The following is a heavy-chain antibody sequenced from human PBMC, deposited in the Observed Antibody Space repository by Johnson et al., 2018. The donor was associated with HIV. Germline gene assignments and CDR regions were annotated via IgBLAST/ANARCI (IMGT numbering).Heavy chain of an antibody. CDR2: IRSKAYGGTT. D-gene: IGHD1-14*01. Sequence: VQLVESGGGLVQPGRSLRLSCTASGFTFGDYAMSWVRQAPGKGLEWVGFIRSKAYGGTTEYAASVKGRVTISRDDSKSIAYLQMNSLKTEDTAGYYCTRAEWHDAFDIWGQGTMVTVSS. J-gene: IGHJ3*02. V-gene: IGHV3-49*04. CDR1: GFTFGDYA. CDR3: TRAEWHDAFDI.